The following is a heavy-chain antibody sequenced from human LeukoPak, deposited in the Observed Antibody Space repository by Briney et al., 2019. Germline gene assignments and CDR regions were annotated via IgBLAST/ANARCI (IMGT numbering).Heavy chain of an antibody. CDR2: ISGSGVRT. CDR1: GFTFSSYA. V-gene: IGHV3-23*01. Sequence: GGSLRLSCSASGFTFSSYAMSWVRQAPGKGLEWVSLISGSGVRTYYADSVKGRFTISRDSSKNTLYLQMNSLRAEDTAVYYCAKGSGALASTARYYYFYMDVWGKGTTVTVSS. CDR3: AKGSGALASTARYYYFYMDV. D-gene: IGHD4-17*01. J-gene: IGHJ6*03.